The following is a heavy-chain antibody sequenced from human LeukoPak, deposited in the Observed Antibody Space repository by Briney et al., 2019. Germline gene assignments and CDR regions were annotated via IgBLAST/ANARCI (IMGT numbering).Heavy chain of an antibody. J-gene: IGHJ4*02. V-gene: IGHV4-61*02. D-gene: IGHD3-16*02. Sequence: SETLSLTCTVSGGSLSSDSFYWGWVRQPGGRGMEWVGRINTSGRTNYNPSRKGRVTISADTSKNHFSLKVNSVTAADTAVYHCAASSRGALVSLYAYWGQGTLVTVSS. CDR2: INTSGRT. CDR1: GGSLSSDSFY. CDR3: AASSRGALVSLYAY.